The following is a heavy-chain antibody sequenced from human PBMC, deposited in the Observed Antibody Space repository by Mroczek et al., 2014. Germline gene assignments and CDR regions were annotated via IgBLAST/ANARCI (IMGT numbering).Heavy chain of an antibody. Sequence: QVQLVESGPGLVKPSQTLSLTCTVSGGSISSGSYYWSWIRQPAGKGLEWIGRIYTSGSTNYNPSLKSRVTMSVDTSKNQFSLKLSSVTAADTAVYYCARDVRRITMVRGVQNWFDPWGQGTLVTVSS. V-gene: IGHV4-61*02. CDR1: GGSISSGSYY. J-gene: IGHJ5*02. D-gene: IGHD3-10*01. CDR2: IYTSGST. CDR3: ARDVRRITMVRGVQNWFDP.